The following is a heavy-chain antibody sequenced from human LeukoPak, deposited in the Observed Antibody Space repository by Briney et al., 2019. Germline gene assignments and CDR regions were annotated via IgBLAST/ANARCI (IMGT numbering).Heavy chain of an antibody. Sequence: GGSLRLSCAASGFTFSTSWMHWVRQAPGKGLVWVSHINRDGSRTTYADSVKGRFTISRDNSKNTLYLQMNSLRAEDTAVYYCAKVDSSSWYYFDYWGQGTLVTVSS. J-gene: IGHJ4*02. D-gene: IGHD6-13*01. V-gene: IGHV3-74*01. CDR2: INRDGSRT. CDR1: GFTFSTSW. CDR3: AKVDSSSWYYFDY.